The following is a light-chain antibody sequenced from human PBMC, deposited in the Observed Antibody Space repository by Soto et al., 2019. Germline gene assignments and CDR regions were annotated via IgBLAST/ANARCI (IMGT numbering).Light chain of an antibody. V-gene: IGKV1-5*03. CDR3: QVSNSYSEA. Sequence: CVAEGKSVDLSGRASQSISSWLAWYQQKPGKAPKLLIYKASSLESGVPSRFSGSGSGTEFTLTISSLQPDDFATYYCQVSNSYSEAFGQGTKVDI. J-gene: IGKJ1*01. CDR2: KAS. CDR1: QSISSW.